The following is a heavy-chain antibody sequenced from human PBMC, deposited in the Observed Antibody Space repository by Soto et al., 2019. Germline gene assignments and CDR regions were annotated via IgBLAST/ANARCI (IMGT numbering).Heavy chain of an antibody. CDR3: AAGERIIAARRKYYYGMDV. J-gene: IGHJ6*02. CDR1: GFTFTSSA. V-gene: IGHV1-58*01. CDR2: IVVGSGST. D-gene: IGHD6-6*01. Sequence: GASVKVSCKASGFTFTSSAVQWVLQARGQRLEWIGWIVVGSGSTNYAQKFQERVTITRDMSTSTAYMELSSLRSEDTAVYYCAAGERIIAARRKYYYGMDVWGQGTTVTVSS.